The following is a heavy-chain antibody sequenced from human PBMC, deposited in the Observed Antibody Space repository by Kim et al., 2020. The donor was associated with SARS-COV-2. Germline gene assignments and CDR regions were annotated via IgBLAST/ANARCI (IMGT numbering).Heavy chain of an antibody. J-gene: IGHJ4*02. CDR1: GFTFSGYW. CDR2: ISRDGSVT. Sequence: GGSLRLSCEVSGFTFSGYWLHWVRQVPGKGLEWVSCISRDGSVTTYADSVKGRFTISRDNTRNTLYLQMNSLRAEDTAVYYCARDMDPTVFDYWGQGTLVTVSS. V-gene: IGHV3-74*01. D-gene: IGHD4-17*01. CDR3: ARDMDPTVFDY.